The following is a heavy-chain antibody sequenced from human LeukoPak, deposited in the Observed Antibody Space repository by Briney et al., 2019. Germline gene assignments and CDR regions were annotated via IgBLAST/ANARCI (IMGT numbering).Heavy chain of an antibody. CDR3: ARVWIGNYFDAFDI. Sequence: PGGSLRLSCAASGFTLSAYNMNWVRQAPGKGLEWVSSISSTSNDIYYSDSAKGRFTISRDNAKNSLYLQINSLRAEDTAVYYCARVWIGNYFDAFDIWGQGTMVIVSS. CDR2: ISSTSNDI. CDR1: GFTLSAYN. J-gene: IGHJ3*02. D-gene: IGHD3-10*01. V-gene: IGHV3-21*01.